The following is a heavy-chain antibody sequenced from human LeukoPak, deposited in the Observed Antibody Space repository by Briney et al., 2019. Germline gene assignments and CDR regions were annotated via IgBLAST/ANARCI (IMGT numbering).Heavy chain of an antibody. CDR1: GGTFSSYA. CDR2: IIPIFGTA. Sequence: ASVKVSCKASGGTFSSYAISWVRQAPGQGLEWMGGIIPIFGTANYAQKFQGRVTITTDESTSTAYMELSSLRSEDTAVYYCAREGDYYDSIRAFDIWGQGTMVTVSS. V-gene: IGHV1-69*05. J-gene: IGHJ3*02. CDR3: AREGDYYDSIRAFDI. D-gene: IGHD3-22*01.